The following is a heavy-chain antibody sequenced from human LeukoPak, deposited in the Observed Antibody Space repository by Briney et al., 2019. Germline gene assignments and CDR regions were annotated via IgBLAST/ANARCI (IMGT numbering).Heavy chain of an antibody. CDR3: SKVSRDYYDSSGYYFPPDFGY. CDR2: ISGRGGST. V-gene: IGHV3-23*01. Sequence: GGSLRLSCAASGFTFSSYGMTWVRQAPGKGLEWVSVISGRGGSTYYADSVKGRFTISRDNSKNTLYLQMNSLRAEDTAVYYCSKVSRDYYDSSGYYFPPDFGYWGQGTLVTVSS. J-gene: IGHJ4*02. D-gene: IGHD3-22*01. CDR1: GFTFSSYG.